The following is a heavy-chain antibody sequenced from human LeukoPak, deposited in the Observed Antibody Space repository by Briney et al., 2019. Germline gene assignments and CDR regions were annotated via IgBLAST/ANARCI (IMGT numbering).Heavy chain of an antibody. CDR3: ARGEVGATEGFDY. Sequence: GGSLRLSCAASGFIFSNYWMTWVRQAPGRGLEWVANINRDGSVEHYVDSVKGRFTISRDNAENSLYLQMNSLRAEDTAVYYCARGEVGATEGFDYWGQGTLVTVSS. J-gene: IGHJ4*02. CDR1: GFIFSNYW. CDR2: INRDGSVE. D-gene: IGHD1-26*01. V-gene: IGHV3-7*01.